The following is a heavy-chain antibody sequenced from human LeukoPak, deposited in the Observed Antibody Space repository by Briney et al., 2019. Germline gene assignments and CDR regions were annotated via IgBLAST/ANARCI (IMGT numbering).Heavy chain of an antibody. CDR1: GGSISSYY. Sequence: TSETLSLTCTASGGSISSYYWSWIRQPPGKGLEWIGYIYYSGSTNYNPSLKSRVTISVDTSKNQFSLKLSSVTAADTAVYYCARYSYYYGMDVWGQGTTVTVSS. D-gene: IGHD2-21*01. CDR3: ARYSYYYGMDV. V-gene: IGHV4-59*01. J-gene: IGHJ6*02. CDR2: IYYSGST.